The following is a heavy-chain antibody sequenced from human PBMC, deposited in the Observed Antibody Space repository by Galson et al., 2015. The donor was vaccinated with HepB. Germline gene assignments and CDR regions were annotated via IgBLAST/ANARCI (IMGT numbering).Heavy chain of an antibody. J-gene: IGHJ3*02. CDR2: ISAYNGNT. Sequence: SVKVSCKASGYTFTSYGISWVRQAPGQGLEWMGWISAYNGNTNYAQKLQGRVTMTTDTSTSTAYMELRSLRSDDTAVYYCARESAGRITMIAVGWGRAFDIWGQRTIVTVSS. CDR1: GYTFTSYG. V-gene: IGHV1-18*01. CDR3: ARESAGRITMIAVGWGRAFDI. D-gene: IGHD3-22*01.